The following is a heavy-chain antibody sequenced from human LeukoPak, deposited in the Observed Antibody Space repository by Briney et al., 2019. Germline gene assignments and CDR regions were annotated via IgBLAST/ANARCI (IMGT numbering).Heavy chain of an antibody. CDR1: GFTVSSNY. D-gene: IGHD2-2*01. J-gene: IGHJ4*02. V-gene: IGHV3-66*02. CDR3: ARGTVVSAATFDY. Sequence: GGSLRLSCAASGFTVSSNYMSWVRQAPGKGLEWVSVIYSGGSTYYADSVKGRFTISRDNSKNTLYLQMNILRAEDTAVYYCARGTVVSAATFDYWGQGTLVTVSS. CDR2: IYSGGST.